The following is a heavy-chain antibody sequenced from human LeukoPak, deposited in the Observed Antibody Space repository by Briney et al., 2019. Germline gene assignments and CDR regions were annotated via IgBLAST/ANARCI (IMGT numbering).Heavy chain of an antibody. Sequence: GGSLRLSCAASGFTFSSYSMNWVRQAPGKGLEWVSYISSSSSTIYYADSVKGRFTISRDNAKNSLYLQMNSLRAEDTAVYYCARSLHEYSSSRPFDYWGQGTLVTVSS. V-gene: IGHV3-48*04. CDR1: GFTFSSYS. J-gene: IGHJ4*02. D-gene: IGHD6-13*01. CDR2: ISSSSSTI. CDR3: ARSLHEYSSSRPFDY.